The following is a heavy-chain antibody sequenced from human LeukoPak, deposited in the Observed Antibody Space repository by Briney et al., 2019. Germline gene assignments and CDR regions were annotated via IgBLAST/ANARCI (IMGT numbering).Heavy chain of an antibody. D-gene: IGHD3-10*01. CDR3: ARERGGSGSYYNVGLIDY. J-gene: IGHJ4*02. CDR1: GFTFSSYA. CDR2: ISYDGSNK. V-gene: IGHV3-30*01. Sequence: QPGGSLRLSCAASGFTFSSYAMHWVRQAPGKGLEWVAVISYDGSNKCYADSVKGRFTISRDNSKNTLYLQMNSLRAEDTAVYYCARERGGSGSYYNVGLIDYWGQGTLVTVSS.